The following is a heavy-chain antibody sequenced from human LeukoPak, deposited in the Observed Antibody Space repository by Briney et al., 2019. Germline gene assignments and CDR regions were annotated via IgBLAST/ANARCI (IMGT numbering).Heavy chain of an antibody. CDR3: ARQRGTNQPFDY. D-gene: IGHD4/OR15-4a*01. V-gene: IGHV4-59*08. CDR1: GGSISSYY. J-gene: IGHJ4*02. CDR2: IYYSGTT. Sequence: KPSETLSLTCTVSGGSISSYYWSWIRQPPGKGLEWIGYIYYSGTTNYNPSLKSRVTMSVDTSKNHFSLNLSSVTAADTAVYYCARQRGTNQPFDYWGQGALVTVSS.